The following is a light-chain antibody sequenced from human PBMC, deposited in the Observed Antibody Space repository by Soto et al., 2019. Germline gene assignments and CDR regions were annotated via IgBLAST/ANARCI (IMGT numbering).Light chain of an antibody. CDR2: GNT. CDR1: SSNIGAGYD. CDR3: QSYDSSLSGVV. V-gene: IGLV1-40*01. J-gene: IGLJ2*01. Sequence: QSVLTQPPSVSGAPGQRVTISCTGSSSNIGAGYDVHWYQHLPGTAPKLLIYGNTNRPSGVPDRFSVSKSGTSDSLAITGLQAEAEADYYCQSYDSSLSGVVFGGGTKLTVL.